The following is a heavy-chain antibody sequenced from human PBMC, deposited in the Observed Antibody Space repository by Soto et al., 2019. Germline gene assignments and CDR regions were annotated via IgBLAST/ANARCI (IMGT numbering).Heavy chain of an antibody. CDR3: AKRGVATFGLTY. CDR2: INTDGSST. Sequence: EVQLVESGGGLVQPGGSLRLSCAVSGFTFSSFWMHWVRQAPGEGLVWVSRINTDGSSTSYADSVKGRFTISRDNSKNRLYLQMNSLRVEDTAMYYCAKRGVATFGLTYWGQGTLVTVSS. CDR1: GFTFSSFW. D-gene: IGHD3-10*01. V-gene: IGHV3-74*01. J-gene: IGHJ4*02.